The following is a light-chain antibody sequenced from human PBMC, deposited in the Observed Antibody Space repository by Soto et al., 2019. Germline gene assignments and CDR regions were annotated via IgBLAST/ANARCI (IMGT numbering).Light chain of an antibody. Sequence: DIQMTQSPSTLSGSVGDRVTITCRASQTISGWLAWYQQKPGEAPKLLIYKASTLKSGVPSRFSGSGSGTEFTLTISSLQPDDFATYYCQHYNSYSEAFGQGTKVDIK. CDR2: KAS. CDR3: QHYNSYSEA. CDR1: QTISGW. V-gene: IGKV1-5*03. J-gene: IGKJ1*01.